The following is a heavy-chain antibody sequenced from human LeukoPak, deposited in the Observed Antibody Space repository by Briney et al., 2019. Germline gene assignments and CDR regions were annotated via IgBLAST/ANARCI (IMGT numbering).Heavy chain of an antibody. Sequence: ASAKVSCKASGYTFTGYYMHWVRQAPGQGLEWMGYIYPNSGATKYAQKFQGRVTMTRDTSVSTAYMELSRLRSDDTAVYYCGTLLSNGPFDYWGQGSLVTVSS. V-gene: IGHV1-2*02. CDR3: GTLLSNGPFDY. CDR1: GYTFTGYY. CDR2: IYPNSGAT. J-gene: IGHJ4*02.